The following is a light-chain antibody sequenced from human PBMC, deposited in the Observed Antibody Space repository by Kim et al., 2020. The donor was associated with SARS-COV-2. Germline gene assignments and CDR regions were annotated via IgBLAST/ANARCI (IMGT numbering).Light chain of an antibody. CDR2: GTS. V-gene: IGKV3-15*01. J-gene: IGKJ2*01. CDR1: QSVNTN. CDR3: QQYNQWPPEYT. Sequence: RGESATISCRASQSVNTNLAWYQQRPGQAPRLLIYGTSTRATGIPDRFSGSGSATDFTLTISSLQSEDSAVYYCQQYNQWPPEYTFGQGTKLEI.